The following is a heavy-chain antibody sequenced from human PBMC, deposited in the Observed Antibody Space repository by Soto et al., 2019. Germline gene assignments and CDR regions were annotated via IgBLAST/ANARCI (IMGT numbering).Heavy chain of an antibody. CDR1: GGSISSYY. J-gene: IGHJ4*02. D-gene: IGHD5-12*01. V-gene: IGHV4-34*01. CDR2: INHSGST. CDR3: ARGPDIVATITRSFDF. Sequence: SETLSLTCTVSGGSISSYYWSWIRQPPGKGLEWIGEINHSGSTNYKPSLKSRVTMSVDTSNNQFSLKLSSVTAADTAVYYCARGPDIVATITRSFDFWGQGILVTVSS.